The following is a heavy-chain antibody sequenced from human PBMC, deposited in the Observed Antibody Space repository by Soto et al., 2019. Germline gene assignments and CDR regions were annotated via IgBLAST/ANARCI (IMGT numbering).Heavy chain of an antibody. CDR2: IYHSGST. Sequence: QVQLQESGPGLVKPSGTLSLTCAVSGGYISSSNWWSWVRQPPGKGLEWIGEIYHSGSTNYNPSLKSRVTISVDKSKNQFSRKLSSVTAADKAVYYCAEAIGSGSYWSGMDVWGHGTTVTVYS. CDR1: GGYISSSNW. CDR3: AEAIGSGSYWSGMDV. V-gene: IGHV4-4*02. J-gene: IGHJ6*02. D-gene: IGHD3-10*01.